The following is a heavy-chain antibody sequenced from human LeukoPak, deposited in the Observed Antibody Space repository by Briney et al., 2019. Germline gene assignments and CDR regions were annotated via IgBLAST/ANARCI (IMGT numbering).Heavy chain of an antibody. CDR1: GFTFDDYA. Sequence: GRSLRLSCAASGFTFDDYAMHWVRQAPGKGLEWVSAISVTGGTTYYADSVKGRFTISRDNSKNTLYLQMNSLRAEDTAVYYCAKGQQLVGYWGQGTLVTVSS. D-gene: IGHD6-13*01. CDR2: ISVTGGTT. V-gene: IGHV3-23*01. CDR3: AKGQQLVGY. J-gene: IGHJ4*02.